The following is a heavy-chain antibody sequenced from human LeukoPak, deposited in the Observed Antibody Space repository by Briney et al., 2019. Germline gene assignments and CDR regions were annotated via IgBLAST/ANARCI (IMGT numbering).Heavy chain of an antibody. CDR3: ARDLYQWLPSTRPRDYYYYMDV. D-gene: IGHD6-19*01. CDR1: GYTFTGYY. V-gene: IGHV1-2*02. CDR2: INPNSGGT. J-gene: IGHJ6*03. Sequence: GASVKVSCKASGYTFTGYYIHWVRQAPGQGLEYMGWINPNSGGTNYAQKFQGRVTMTRDTSISTVYMELSRLRSDDTAVYYCARDLYQWLPSTRPRDYYYYMDVWGEGTTVTVSS.